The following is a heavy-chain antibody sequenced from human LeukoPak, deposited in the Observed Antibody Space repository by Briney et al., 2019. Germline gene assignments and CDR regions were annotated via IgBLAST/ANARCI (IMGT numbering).Heavy chain of an antibody. CDR3: ARGNYDFWSGYYTGGGKYYFDY. CDR1: GGSISSGDYY. Sequence: PSETLSLTCTVSGGSISSGDYYWSWIRQLPGKGLEWIGYIYYSGSTYYNPSLKSRVTISVDTSKNQFSLKLSSVTAADTAVYYCARGNYDFWSGYYTGGGKYYFDYWGQGTLVTVSS. D-gene: IGHD3-3*01. CDR2: IYYSGST. J-gene: IGHJ4*02. V-gene: IGHV4-30-4*08.